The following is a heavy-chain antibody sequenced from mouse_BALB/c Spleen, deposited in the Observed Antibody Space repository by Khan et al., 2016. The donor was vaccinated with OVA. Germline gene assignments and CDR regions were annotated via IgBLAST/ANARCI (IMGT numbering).Heavy chain of an antibody. J-gene: IGHJ2*01. V-gene: IGHV1-5*01. D-gene: IGHD2-1*01. CDR1: AYPFPSYW. CDR2: FYPGNRNI. Sequence: VRLRQSGTGLARPGASGRMSSKASAYPFPSYWMPWVNRRPGRGLEGIGAFYPGNRNIIYNQKFKGKAKLTAVTSTSTAYMELNSLTNEDSAVYYCTRNGFGNYESWDYWGQGTTLTVSS. CDR3: TRNGFGNYESWDY.